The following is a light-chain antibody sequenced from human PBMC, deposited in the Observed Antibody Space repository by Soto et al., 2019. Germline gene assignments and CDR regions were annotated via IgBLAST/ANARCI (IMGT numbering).Light chain of an antibody. V-gene: IGLV2-11*01. Sequence: QSALTQPRSVSGSPGQSVTISCTGTRNDVGAYNYVSWYQQHPGRPPNLMIYDVARWPSGVTDRFSGSKSGNTASLTISGLSAEDEADYFCCSYAGGYTYIVGTGNKSPS. J-gene: IGLJ1*01. CDR2: DVA. CDR3: CSYAGGYTYI. CDR1: RNDVGAYNY.